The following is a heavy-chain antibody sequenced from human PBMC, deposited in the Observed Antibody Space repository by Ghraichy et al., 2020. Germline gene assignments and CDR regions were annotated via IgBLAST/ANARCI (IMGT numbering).Heavy chain of an antibody. J-gene: IGHJ4*02. CDR2: IRGNGVKT. Sequence: GGSLRLSCAAAGITFSNSAMSWLRQAPGKGLEWVSAIRGNGVKTYYAASVKGRFTVSRDNSKNSVFLQMNSLRAEDTAVYYCARETDTTGWYSADYWGQGTLVTVSS. CDR3: ARETDTTGWYSADY. V-gene: IGHV3-23*01. CDR1: GITFSNSA. D-gene: IGHD6-19*01.